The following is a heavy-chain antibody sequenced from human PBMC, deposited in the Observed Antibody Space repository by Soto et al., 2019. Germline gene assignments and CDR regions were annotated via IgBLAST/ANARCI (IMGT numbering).Heavy chain of an antibody. Sequence: SETLSLTCTVSGGSISSSSYYWGWIRQPPGKGLEWIGIIYYIGSTYYNPSLKSRVTISVDMSKNQFSLKLSSVTAADTSLYYCARRGGGSYNYYYMDVWGKGTTVTVSS. V-gene: IGHV4-39*01. CDR3: ARRGGGSYNYYYMDV. CDR1: GGSISSSSYY. D-gene: IGHD2-15*01. J-gene: IGHJ6*03. CDR2: IYYIGST.